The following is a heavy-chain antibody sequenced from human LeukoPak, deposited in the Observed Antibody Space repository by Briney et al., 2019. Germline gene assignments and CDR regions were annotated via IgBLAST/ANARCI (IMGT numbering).Heavy chain of an antibody. CDR2: ISSSSSYI. J-gene: IGHJ5*02. D-gene: IGHD2-15*01. V-gene: IGHV3-21*01. CDR1: GFTISSYS. Sequence: GGSLRISCAASGFTISSYSMNRVRQAPGKGLEWVSSISSSSSYIYYADSVKGRFTISRDNAKNSLYLQMNSLRAEDTAVYYCARDIPTHCSGGSCHGTPWFDPWGQGTLVTVSS. CDR3: ARDIPTHCSGGSCHGTPWFDP.